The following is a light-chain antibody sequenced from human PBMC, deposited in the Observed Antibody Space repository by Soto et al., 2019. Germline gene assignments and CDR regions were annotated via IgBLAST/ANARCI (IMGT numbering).Light chain of an antibody. J-gene: IGLJ1*01. Sequence: QSALTQPPSASGSPGQSVAISCTGTRSDVGGYNFVSWYQQLPGKAPKLMIYEVSKRPSGVPDRFSGSKSGNTASLTVSGLQAEDEADYYCSSYAGSSNFVFGTGTKLTVL. CDR2: EVS. V-gene: IGLV2-8*01. CDR3: SSYAGSSNFV. CDR1: RSDVGGYNF.